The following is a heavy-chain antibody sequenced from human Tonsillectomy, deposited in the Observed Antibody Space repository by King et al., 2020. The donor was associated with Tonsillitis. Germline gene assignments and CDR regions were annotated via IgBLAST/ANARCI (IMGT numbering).Heavy chain of an antibody. J-gene: IGHJ5*02. V-gene: IGHV4-59*11. CDR3: ARDPRADYDFWCGGFDP. Sequence: VQLQESGPGLVKPSETLSLTCTVSGGYISSHYWSWLRQPPGKGLQWIGCIYYSGSTNYNPSLKSRVTISVDTSKNQFSLRLSSVTAADTAMYYCARDPRADYDFWCGGFDPWGQGTLVTVSS. D-gene: IGHD3-3*01. CDR2: IYYSGST. CDR1: GGYISSHY.